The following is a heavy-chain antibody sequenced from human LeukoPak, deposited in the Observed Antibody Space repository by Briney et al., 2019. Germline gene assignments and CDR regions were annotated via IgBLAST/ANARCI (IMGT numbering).Heavy chain of an antibody. J-gene: IGHJ3*01. CDR3: ARPQRVATIVSAFDV. V-gene: IGHV3-11*01. CDR1: GFTFSDYY. CDR2: ISSSGSTI. Sequence: GGSLRLSCAASGFTFSDYYMSWIRQAPGKGLEWVSYISSSGSTIYYADSVKGRFTISRDNAKNSLYLQMSSLRAEDTAVYYCARPQRVATIVSAFDVWGQGTMVTVSS. D-gene: IGHD5-24*01.